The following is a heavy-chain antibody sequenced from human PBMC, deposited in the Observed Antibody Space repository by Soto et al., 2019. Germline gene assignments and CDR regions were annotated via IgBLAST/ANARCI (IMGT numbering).Heavy chain of an antibody. J-gene: IGHJ6*02. CDR3: ARGAPYESSGSGSLRRYYYYYGMDV. CDR1: GVTFSYNG. Sequence: PGGSLRLSCAASGVTFSYNGMHWVRQAPGKGLEWVAFISYDGSKQYYADSVKGRFSISRNNSKNALFLQMNSLRTEDTALYYCARGAPYESSGSGSLRRYYYYYGMDVWGQGTTVTVSS. D-gene: IGHD3-22*01. V-gene: IGHV3-30*03. CDR2: ISYDGSKQ.